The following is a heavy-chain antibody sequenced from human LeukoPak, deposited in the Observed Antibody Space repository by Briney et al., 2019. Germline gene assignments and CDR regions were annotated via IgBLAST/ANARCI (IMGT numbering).Heavy chain of an antibody. CDR3: ARTLKEDTFWSGYRNNYYYYYMDV. V-gene: IGHV5-51*01. CDR2: IYPGDSDT. CDR1: GYSFTSYW. D-gene: IGHD3-3*01. J-gene: IGHJ6*03. Sequence: GESLKISCKGSGYSFTSYWIGWVRQMPGKGLEWMGIIYPGDSDTRYSPSFQGQVTISADKSISTAYLQWSSLKASDTAMYYCARTLKEDTFWSGYRNNYYYYYMDVWGKGTTVTVSS.